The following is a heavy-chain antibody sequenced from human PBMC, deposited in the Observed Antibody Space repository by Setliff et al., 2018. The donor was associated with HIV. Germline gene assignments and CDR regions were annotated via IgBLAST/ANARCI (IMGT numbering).Heavy chain of an antibody. Sequence: VASVKVSCKASGYTFTDYYMHWVRQAPGQGLEWMGRINPNSGGTNYAQKFQGRVTMTRDTSISTAYMELSRLRSDDTAVYYCARDREIGEYCSGGGCYQDYWGQGTLVTVPQ. CDR3: ARDREIGEYCSGGGCYQDY. CDR2: INPNSGGT. D-gene: IGHD2-15*01. V-gene: IGHV1-2*06. J-gene: IGHJ4*02. CDR1: GYTFTDYY.